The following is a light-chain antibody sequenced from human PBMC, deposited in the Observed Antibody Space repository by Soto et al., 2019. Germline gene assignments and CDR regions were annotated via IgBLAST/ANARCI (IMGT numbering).Light chain of an antibody. CDR3: SSYAGSKNLV. CDR1: SSDVGGYNS. CDR2: EVN. Sequence: QSALTQPPSASGSPGQSVTLSCTGTSSDVGGYNSVSWYQQHPGKAPKLIIYEVNKRPSRVPDRFSASKSDNTASLTVSGLQAEDEADYYCSSYAGSKNLVFGGGTKLTVL. V-gene: IGLV2-8*01. J-gene: IGLJ2*01.